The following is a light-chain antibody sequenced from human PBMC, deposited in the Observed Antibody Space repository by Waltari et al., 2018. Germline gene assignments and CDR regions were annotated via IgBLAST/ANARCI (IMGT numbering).Light chain of an antibody. Sequence: DIQMTQSPSSVSASVGDKVTITCRASQGISIWLAWYQQRPGRAPKLLIYGASSLQSGVPSRFSGSGSGTDFTLTITSLQPEDFATYYFQPAYSFPFTFGGGTRVEI. V-gene: IGKV1D-12*01. CDR1: QGISIW. CDR2: GAS. J-gene: IGKJ4*01. CDR3: QPAYSFPFT.